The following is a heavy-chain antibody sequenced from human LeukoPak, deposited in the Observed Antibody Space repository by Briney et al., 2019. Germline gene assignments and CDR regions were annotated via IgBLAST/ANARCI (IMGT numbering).Heavy chain of an antibody. V-gene: IGHV3-7*01. CDR3: ARDAQRGFDYSNSLEY. Sequence: GGSLRLSCAASEFIISPYSMSWVRQAPGKGLEWVANIKQDGSEKYNVDSAKGRFTISRDNAKNSVSLQMHSLRVEDTAVYYCARDAQRGFDYSNSLEYWGHGTLVTVSS. CDR2: IKQDGSEK. D-gene: IGHD4-11*01. CDR1: EFIISPYS. J-gene: IGHJ4*01.